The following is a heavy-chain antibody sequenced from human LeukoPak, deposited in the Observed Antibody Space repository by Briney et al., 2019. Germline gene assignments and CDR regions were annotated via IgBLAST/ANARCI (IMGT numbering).Heavy chain of an antibody. CDR3: AKSRGSHYDILTGYFDY. Sequence: ASVKVSCKASGYTFTSYYMHWVRQAPGQGLEWMGIINPSGGSTSYTQKFQGRLTMTRDMSTSTVHMELSSLRFGDTAVYYCAKSRGSHYDILTGYFDYWGQGTLVTVSS. CDR1: GYTFTSYY. CDR2: INPSGGST. J-gene: IGHJ4*02. D-gene: IGHD3-9*01. V-gene: IGHV1-46*01.